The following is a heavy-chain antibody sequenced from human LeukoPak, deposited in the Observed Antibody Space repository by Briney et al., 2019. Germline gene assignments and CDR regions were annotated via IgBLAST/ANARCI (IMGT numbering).Heavy chain of an antibody. D-gene: IGHD4-11*01. Sequence: SETLSLTCTVSGGSISSSSYYWGWIRQPPGKGLEWIGSIYYSGSTYYNPSLKSRVTISVDTSENQFSLKLSSVTAADTAVYYCARERLAYYMDVWGKGTTVTVSS. V-gene: IGHV4-39*07. J-gene: IGHJ6*03. CDR2: IYYSGST. CDR1: GGSISSSSYY. CDR3: ARERLAYYMDV.